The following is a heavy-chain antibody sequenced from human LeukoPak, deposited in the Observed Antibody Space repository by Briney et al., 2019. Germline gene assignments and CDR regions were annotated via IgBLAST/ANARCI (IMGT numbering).Heavy chain of an antibody. Sequence: PGGSLRLSCAASGFTFSNYEMNWVRQAPGKGLEWVSAISSSGGSTYYADSVEGRFIISRDNSENTLYLQMNSLRAEDTAVYYCAKHTSGYYDPFDIWGQGTMVTVSS. J-gene: IGHJ3*02. CDR1: GFTFSNYE. V-gene: IGHV3-23*01. CDR3: AKHTSGYYDPFDI. D-gene: IGHD3-22*01. CDR2: ISSSGGST.